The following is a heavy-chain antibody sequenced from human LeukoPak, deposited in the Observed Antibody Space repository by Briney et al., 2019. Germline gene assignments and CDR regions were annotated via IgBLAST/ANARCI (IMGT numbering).Heavy chain of an antibody. CDR2: IHNDGTTT. J-gene: IGHJ5*02. CDR3: ARDFYGRYCTGGSCYYRNWFDH. V-gene: IGHV3-74*03. D-gene: IGHD2-15*01. Sequence: GGSLRLSCAASGFSLSDYGIHWVRQAPGKGLVWVSHIHNDGTTTTYAASVKGRFTISRDNAKNTVYLDMTGLSGEDTALYYCARDFYGRYCTGGSCYYRNWFDHWGQGTQVTVSS. CDR1: GFSLSDYG.